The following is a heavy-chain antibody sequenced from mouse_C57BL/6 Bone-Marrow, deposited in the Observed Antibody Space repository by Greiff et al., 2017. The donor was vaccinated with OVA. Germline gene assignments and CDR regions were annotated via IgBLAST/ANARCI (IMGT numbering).Heavy chain of an antibody. V-gene: IGHV1-66*01. Sequence: VQLQQSGPELVKPGASVKISCKASGYSFTSYYIHWVKQRPGQGLEWIGWIFPGSGNTKYNEKFKGKATLTADTSSSTAYMLLSSLTSADSAVYYCARNNHYGFAYWGQGTLVTVSA. D-gene: IGHD1-1*01. J-gene: IGHJ3*01. CDR1: GYSFTSYY. CDR2: IFPGSGNT. CDR3: ARNNHYGFAY.